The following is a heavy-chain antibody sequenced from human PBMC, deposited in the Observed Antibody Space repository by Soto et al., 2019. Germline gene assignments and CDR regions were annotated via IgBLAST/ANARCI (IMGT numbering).Heavy chain of an antibody. CDR2: IYYSGST. J-gene: IGHJ5*02. CDR3: ARGGGGYCSGGSCYYAWFDP. D-gene: IGHD2-15*01. Sequence: TLSLTCTVSGGSISSGGYYWSWIRQHPGKGLEWIGYIYYSGSTYYNPSLKSRVTISVDTSKNQFSLKLSSVTAADTAVYYCARGGGGYCSGGSCYYAWFDPWGQGTLVTVSS. CDR1: GGSISSGGYY. V-gene: IGHV4-31*03.